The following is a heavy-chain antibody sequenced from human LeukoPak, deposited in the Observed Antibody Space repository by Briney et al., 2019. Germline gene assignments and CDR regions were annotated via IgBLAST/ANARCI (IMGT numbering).Heavy chain of an antibody. CDR3: ARDCSGDNCYSRSDAFDI. V-gene: IGHV3-30*02. CDR1: GFTFSSYG. CDR2: IRYDGSNK. Sequence: GSLRLSCAASGFTFSSYGMHWVRQAPGKGLEWVAFIRYDGSNKYYADSAKGRFTISRDNSKNTLYLQMNSLRAEDTAVYYCARDCSGDNCYSRSDAFDIWGQGTMVTVSS. J-gene: IGHJ3*02. D-gene: IGHD2-15*01.